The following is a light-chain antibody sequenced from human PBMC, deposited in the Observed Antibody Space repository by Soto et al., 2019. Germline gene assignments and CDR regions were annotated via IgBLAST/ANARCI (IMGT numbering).Light chain of an antibody. CDR3: QQYYSTPLT. CDR1: QSVLYSSNNKNY. Sequence: DIVMTQSPDSLAVSLGERATINCKSSQSVLYSSNNKNYLAWYQQKPGQPPKLLIYWASTRASGVPDRFSVSGSGTDFTLTISRLQAEDVAVYYCQQYYSTPLTFGGGTKVEIK. J-gene: IGKJ4*01. V-gene: IGKV4-1*01. CDR2: WAS.